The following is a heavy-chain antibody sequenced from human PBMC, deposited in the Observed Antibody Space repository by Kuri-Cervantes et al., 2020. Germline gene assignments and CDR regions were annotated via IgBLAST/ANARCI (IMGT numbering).Heavy chain of an antibody. Sequence: GGSLRLSCAASGFTFSNYDMHWVRQGTGKGQEWVSAIGTAGDTYYPGYVKGRFTISRDNAKNSLYLQMNSLRAEDTAVYYCARDKLRYVDWLFNRADAFDIWGQGTMVTVSS. CDR3: ARDKLRYVDWLFNRADAFDI. D-gene: IGHD3-9*01. CDR1: GFTFSNYD. J-gene: IGHJ3*02. V-gene: IGHV3-13*01. CDR2: IGTAGDT.